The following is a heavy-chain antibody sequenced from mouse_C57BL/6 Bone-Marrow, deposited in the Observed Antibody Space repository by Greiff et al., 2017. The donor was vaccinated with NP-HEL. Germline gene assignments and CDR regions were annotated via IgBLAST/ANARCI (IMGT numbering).Heavy chain of an antibody. Sequence: QVQLQQPGTELVKPGASVKLSCKAYGYTFTSYWMHWVKQRPGQGLEWIGNINPSNGGTNYNEKFKSKATLTVDKSSSTAYMQLSSLTSEDSAVYYYARFDGYYDYAMDYWGQGTSVTVSS. CDR3: ARFDGYYDYAMDY. J-gene: IGHJ4*01. D-gene: IGHD2-3*01. CDR2: INPSNGGT. CDR1: GYTFTSYW. V-gene: IGHV1-53*01.